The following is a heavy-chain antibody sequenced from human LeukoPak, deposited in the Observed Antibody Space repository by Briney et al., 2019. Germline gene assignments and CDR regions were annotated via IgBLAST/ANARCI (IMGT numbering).Heavy chain of an antibody. Sequence: SETLSLTCAVSGGSISSGGYSWSWIRQPPGKGLEWIGYIYYSGSTNYNPSLKSRVTISVDTSKNQFSLKLSSVTAADTAVYYCARGDSYDYVWGSDPYNWFDPWGQGTLVTVSS. CDR1: GGSISSGGYS. J-gene: IGHJ5*02. V-gene: IGHV4-61*08. CDR3: ARGDSYDYVWGSDPYNWFDP. CDR2: IYYSGST. D-gene: IGHD3-16*02.